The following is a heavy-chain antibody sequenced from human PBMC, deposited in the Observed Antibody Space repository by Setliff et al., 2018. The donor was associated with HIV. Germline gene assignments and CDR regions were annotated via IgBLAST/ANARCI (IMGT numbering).Heavy chain of an antibody. CDR1: GYSISSSYW. CDR3: ARGLVNLSRYYYYYMDV. V-gene: IGHV4-28*03. J-gene: IGHJ6*03. CDR2: IYKGGTT. Sequence: PSETLSLTCAVSGYSISSSYWWGWIRQPPGKGLEWIGWIGYIYKGGTTYYNPSLKSRVTMSADTSKNQFSLKLRSVTAVDTAVYYCARGLVNLSRYYYYYMDVWGKGTTVTVSS. D-gene: IGHD3-10*01.